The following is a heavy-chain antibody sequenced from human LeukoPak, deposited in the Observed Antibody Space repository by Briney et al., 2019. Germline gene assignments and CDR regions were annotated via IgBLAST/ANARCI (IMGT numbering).Heavy chain of an antibody. D-gene: IGHD1-26*01. J-gene: IGHJ4*02. CDR3: ARASGSYHFDY. V-gene: IGHV4-39*01. CDR1: GGSISSSSYY. CDR2: IYYSGST. Sequence: SETLSLTXTVSGGSISSSSYYWGWIRQPPGKGLEWIGSIYYSGSTYYNPSLKSRVTISVDTSKNQFSLKLSSVTAADTAVYYCARASGSYHFDYWGQGTLVTVSS.